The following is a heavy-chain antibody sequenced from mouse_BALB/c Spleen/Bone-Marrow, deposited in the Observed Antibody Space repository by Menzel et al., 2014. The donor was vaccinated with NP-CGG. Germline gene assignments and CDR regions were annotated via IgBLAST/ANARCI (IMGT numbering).Heavy chain of an antibody. J-gene: IGHJ4*01. Sequence: QVQLKDSGPELVKPGASVRISCKASGYTFTSLYIHWVRQRPGQGLEWIGWIYPGDFNTKYNEKFKGKATLTADKSSSTASMQLSSLTSEDSAVYFCARKSQRAYDSMIYWGQGTSVTVSS. V-gene: IGHV1S56*01. CDR1: GYTFTSLY. D-gene: IGHD2-4*01. CDR3: ARKSQRAYDSMIY. CDR2: IYPGDFNT.